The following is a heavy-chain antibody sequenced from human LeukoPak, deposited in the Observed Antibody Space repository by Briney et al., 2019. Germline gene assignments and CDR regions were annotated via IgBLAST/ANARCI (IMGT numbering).Heavy chain of an antibody. D-gene: IGHD5-18*01. CDR1: GFTFSSYS. CDR2: ISRSSSYI. Sequence: GGSLRLSCAASGFTFSSYSMNWVRQAPGKGLEWVSSISRSSSYIYYADSVKGRFTISRDNAKNSLYLQMNSLRAEDTAVYYCARVDTATFDYWGQGTLVTVSS. V-gene: IGHV3-21*01. CDR3: ARVDTATFDY. J-gene: IGHJ4*02.